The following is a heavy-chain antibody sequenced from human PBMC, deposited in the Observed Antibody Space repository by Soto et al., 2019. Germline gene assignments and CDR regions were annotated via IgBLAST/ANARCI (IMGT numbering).Heavy chain of an antibody. CDR2: IIPIFGTA. CDR1: GGTFSSYA. V-gene: IGHV1-69*12. CDR3: ARESAAMGSLGSGMDV. Sequence: QVQLVQSGAEVKKPGSSVKVSCKASGGTFSSYAISWVRQAPGQGLEWMGGIIPIFGTANYAQKFQGRVMINADESTSTAYMELSSLRSEDTAVYYCARESAAMGSLGSGMDVWGQGTTVTVSS. J-gene: IGHJ6*02. D-gene: IGHD5-18*01.